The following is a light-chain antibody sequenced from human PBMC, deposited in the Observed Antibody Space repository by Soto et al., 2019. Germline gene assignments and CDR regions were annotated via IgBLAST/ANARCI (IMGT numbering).Light chain of an antibody. CDR1: QDIAIY. J-gene: IGKJ1*01. Sequence: IQLTQSPSSLSASVGDRVTITCRASQDIAIYLAWYQQKPGEAPKLLIYAASTLYGGVPSRFSGSGSGTEFTLTISSLQPDDFATYYCQQYNDSPWTFGQGTKVDIK. CDR2: AAS. CDR3: QQYNDSPWT. V-gene: IGKV1-9*01.